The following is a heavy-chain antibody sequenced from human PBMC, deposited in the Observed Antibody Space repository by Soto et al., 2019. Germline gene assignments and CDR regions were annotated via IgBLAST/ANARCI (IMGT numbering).Heavy chain of an antibody. V-gene: IGHV3-23*01. J-gene: IGHJ5*02. D-gene: IGHD1-1*01. CDR2: ISGGGGNT. CDR3: AQTTPSTPWFDP. Sequence: EVQLLESGGGLVQPGGSLRLSCAASGFTFSSYAMSWVRQAPGKGLEWVSAISGGGGNTYYRDSVKGRFTISRDNSKNTLYLQMNSLRAEYTAVYFCAQTTPSTPWFDPWGQGTLVTVSS. CDR1: GFTFSSYA.